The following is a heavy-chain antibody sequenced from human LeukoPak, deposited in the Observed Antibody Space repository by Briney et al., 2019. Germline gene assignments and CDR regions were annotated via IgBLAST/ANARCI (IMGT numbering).Heavy chain of an antibody. V-gene: IGHV3-23*01. CDR3: AKGPLIAQYSQD. J-gene: IGHJ1*01. Sequence: PGGSLRLSCSASGFTLSIYAMTWVRQAPGKGLEWVSVISGRGGTTNYADSVKGRFTISRDNFKSTLYLQMNSLRAEDTAVYYCAKGPLIAQYSQDWGQGTLVTVSS. CDR1: GFTLSIYA. CDR2: ISGRGGTT. D-gene: IGHD3-9*01.